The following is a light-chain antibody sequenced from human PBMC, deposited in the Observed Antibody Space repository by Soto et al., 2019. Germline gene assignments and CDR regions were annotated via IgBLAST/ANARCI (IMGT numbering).Light chain of an antibody. V-gene: IGKV3-20*01. Sequence: EIVMTQSPATLSVSPGERVTLSCRASQSVRSNLAWYQQKPGQAPRLLIYGASSRATGIPDRFSGSGSGTDFTLTISRLEPEDFAVYYCQQYGSSPPWTFGQGTKVDIK. J-gene: IGKJ1*01. CDR3: QQYGSSPPWT. CDR1: QSVRSN. CDR2: GAS.